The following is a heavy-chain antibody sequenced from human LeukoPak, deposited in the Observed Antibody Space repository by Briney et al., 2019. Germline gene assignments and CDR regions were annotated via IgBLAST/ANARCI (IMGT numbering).Heavy chain of an antibody. CDR2: IYYSGST. V-gene: IGHV4-39*01. Sequence: SETLSLTCTVSGGSISSSSYYWGWIRQPPGKGLEWIGSIYYSGSTYYNPSLKSRVTISVDTSKNQFSLKLSSETAADTAVYYCAEYGGDRVEDYWGQGTLVTVSS. CDR1: GGSISSSSYY. J-gene: IGHJ4*02. D-gene: IGHD2-21*01. CDR3: AEYGGDRVEDY.